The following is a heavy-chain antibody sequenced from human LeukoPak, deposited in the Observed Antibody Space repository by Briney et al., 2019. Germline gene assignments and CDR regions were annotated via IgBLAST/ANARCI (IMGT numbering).Heavy chain of an antibody. Sequence: GGSLRLSCAASGFTFSSVAMHWVPPAPGKGLVWITYIRYDGSNKYYADSVKGPLTISRDNSKNTLYLHMNSLKTGDTAVYYCAKRYCGDDCYAAFAISSQGTMVTVSS. J-gene: IGHJ3*02. V-gene: IGHV3-30*02. CDR2: IRYDGSNK. CDR3: AKRYCGDDCYAAFAI. D-gene: IGHD2-21*01. CDR1: GFTFSSVA.